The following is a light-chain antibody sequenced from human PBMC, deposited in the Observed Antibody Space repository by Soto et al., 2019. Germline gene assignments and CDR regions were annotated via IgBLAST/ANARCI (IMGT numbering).Light chain of an antibody. Sequence: IQMTQSPSTVSASVGDRVTITCRASQSISSSLAWYQQKPGKAPKVLIYDASSLDSGVPSRFSGSGYGTEVTRTVSSLQPGDFATYSCQQYESDPCSFGQGTKLEIK. J-gene: IGKJ2*02. CDR2: DAS. CDR1: QSISSS. CDR3: QQYESDPCS. V-gene: IGKV1-5*01.